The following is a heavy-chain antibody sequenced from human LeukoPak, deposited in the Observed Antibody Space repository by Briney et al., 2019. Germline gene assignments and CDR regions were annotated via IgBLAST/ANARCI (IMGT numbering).Heavy chain of an antibody. J-gene: IGHJ4*02. CDR3: ARGGYYGSNGYHYLDY. CDR1: DDSISNYY. D-gene: IGHD3-22*01. V-gene: IGHV4-59*01. Sequence: SEALSLTCTVSDDSISNYYWSWIRQPPGRGLEWIGFIYHSGSTNYNPTLKSRVAMAVDTSRNQFSLKLSSVTAADTAVYYCARGGYYGSNGYHYLDYWGQGTLVTVST. CDR2: IYHSGST.